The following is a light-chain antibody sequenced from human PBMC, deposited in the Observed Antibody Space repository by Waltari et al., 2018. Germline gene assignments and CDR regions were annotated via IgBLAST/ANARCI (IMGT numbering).Light chain of an antibody. Sequence: DIQMTQSPSTLSASVGDRVTITCRASQSISNWLAWYQQKPGNAPKLLLYKASTLESGVPSRFSGSGSGTEFTLTISSLQPDDFATYYCQQYNSYSLLTFVGGTKVEIK. J-gene: IGKJ4*01. CDR1: QSISNW. V-gene: IGKV1-5*03. CDR2: KAS. CDR3: QQYNSYSLLT.